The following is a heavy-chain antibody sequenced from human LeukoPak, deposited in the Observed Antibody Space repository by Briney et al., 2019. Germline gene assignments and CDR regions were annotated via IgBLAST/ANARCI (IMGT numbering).Heavy chain of an antibody. V-gene: IGHV3-23*01. D-gene: IGHD6-6*01. Sequence: PGGSLRLSCAASGFTFSSYAMSWVRQAPGKGLEWVSAISGSGGSTYYADSVKGRFTISRDNSKNTLYLQMNSLRAEDTAVYYCAKDMRIAARTSSTFDYWGQGTLVTVSS. J-gene: IGHJ4*02. CDR2: ISGSGGST. CDR1: GFTFSSYA. CDR3: AKDMRIAARTSSTFDY.